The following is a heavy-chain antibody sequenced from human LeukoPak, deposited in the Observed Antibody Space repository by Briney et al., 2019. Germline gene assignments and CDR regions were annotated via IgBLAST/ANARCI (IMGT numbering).Heavy chain of an antibody. J-gene: IGHJ4*02. V-gene: IGHV3-53*01. CDR2: IYSGGST. D-gene: IGHD4-17*01. CDR1: GFTVSSNY. CDR3: AREIYGDYGRFDY. Sequence: GGSLRLSCAASGFTVSSNYMSWVRQAPGKGLEWASVIYSGGSTYYADSVKGRFTISRDNSKNTLYLQMNSLRAEDTAVYYCAREIYGDYGRFDYWGQGTLVTVSS.